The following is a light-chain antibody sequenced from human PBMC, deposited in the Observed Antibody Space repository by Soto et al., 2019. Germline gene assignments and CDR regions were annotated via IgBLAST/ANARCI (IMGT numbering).Light chain of an antibody. CDR1: QSVSSSY. V-gene: IGKV3-20*01. J-gene: IGKJ5*01. CDR2: GAS. CDR3: QQYGSSPPIT. Sequence: EIVMTQSPATLSVSPGERATLSCRASQSVSSSYLAWYRQKPGQAPRLLIYGASSSATGIPDRFSGSGSGTDFTLTISRLEPDDVAVDYCQQYGSSPPITFGQGTRLEIK.